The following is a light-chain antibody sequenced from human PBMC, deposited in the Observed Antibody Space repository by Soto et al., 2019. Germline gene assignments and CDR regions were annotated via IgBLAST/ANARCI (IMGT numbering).Light chain of an antibody. CDR3: QQYYDWPIT. V-gene: IGKV3-15*01. CDR2: SAS. CDR1: QSISSL. Sequence: PGERATLSCRASQSISSLLAWYQQKPGQAPRLLIYSASTRASGIPARFSGSGSGADFTLTISNLQSEDFAVYYCQQYYDWPITFGQGTRLEIK. J-gene: IGKJ5*01.